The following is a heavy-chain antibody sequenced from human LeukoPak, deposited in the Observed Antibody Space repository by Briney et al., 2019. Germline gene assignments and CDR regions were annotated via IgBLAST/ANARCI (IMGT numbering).Heavy chain of an antibody. Sequence: GGSLRLSCAAYGFTFSDYYMSWIRQAPGKGLEWVSYISSSGSTIYYADSVKGRFTISRDNAKNSLYPQMNSLRAEDTAVYYCARSSRELGGYAPWELMPPFDYWGQGTLVTVSS. CDR1: GFTFSDYY. D-gene: IGHD1-7*01. J-gene: IGHJ4*02. V-gene: IGHV3-11*04. CDR2: ISSSGSTI. CDR3: ARSSRELGGYAPWELMPPFDY.